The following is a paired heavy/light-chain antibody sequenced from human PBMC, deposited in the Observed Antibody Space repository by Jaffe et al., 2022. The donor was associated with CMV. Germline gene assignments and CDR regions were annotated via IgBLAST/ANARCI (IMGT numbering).Light chain of an antibody. CDR2: SAS. V-gene: IGKV1D-12*01. J-gene: IGKJ5*01. CDR3: QQANSFPPT. Sequence: DIQMTQSPSSVSASVGDRVTITCRAIQAIDTYLAWYQQKPGRAPKFLIDSASSLQSGVPSRFSGSGSGTDFTLTISSLQPEDFAIYYCQQANSFPPTFGQGTRL. CDR1: QAIDTY.
Heavy chain of an antibody. J-gene: IGHJ4*02. CDR3: ARRQPTVGYYFDY. V-gene: IGHV4-59*08. CDR2: ISYSGST. D-gene: IGHD3-10*01. CDR1: GGSISPYY. Sequence: QVLLQESGPGLLKPSETLSLTCAVSGGSISPYYWNWIRQPPGKGLEWIGHISYSGSTNYNPSLKSRLTISLDTPKNQFSLKLNSVTAADTAVYYCARRQPTVGYYFDYWGQGTLVTVS.